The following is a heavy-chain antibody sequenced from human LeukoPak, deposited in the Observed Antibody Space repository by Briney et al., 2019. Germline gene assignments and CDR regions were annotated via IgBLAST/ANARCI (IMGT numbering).Heavy chain of an antibody. D-gene: IGHD2-21*01. J-gene: IGHJ6*03. CDR3: ARGREQLAQFVVIAYYMDV. Sequence: GASVKVSCKASGYTFTSYDINWVRQATGQGLEWMGWMNPNSGNTGYAQNFQGRVTITRNTSISTAYMELSSLRSEDTAVYYCARGREQLAQFVVIAYYMDVWGKGTTVTVSS. CDR1: GYTFTSYD. CDR2: MNPNSGNT. V-gene: IGHV1-8*03.